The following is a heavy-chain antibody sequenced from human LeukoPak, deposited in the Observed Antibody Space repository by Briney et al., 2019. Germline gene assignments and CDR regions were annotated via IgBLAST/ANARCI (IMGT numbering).Heavy chain of an antibody. CDR2: INHSGST. Sequence: SETLSLTCAVYGGSFSGYYWSWIRQPPGKGLEWIGEINHSGSTNYNPSLKSRVTISVDTSKNQFSLKLSSVTAADTAVYYCARDSSSWLHYYMDVWGKGTTVTISS. J-gene: IGHJ6*03. D-gene: IGHD6-13*01. CDR1: GGSFSGYY. V-gene: IGHV4-34*01. CDR3: ARDSSSWLHYYMDV.